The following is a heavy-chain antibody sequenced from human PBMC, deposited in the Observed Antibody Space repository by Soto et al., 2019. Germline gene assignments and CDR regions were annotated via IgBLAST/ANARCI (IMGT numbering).Heavy chain of an antibody. J-gene: IGHJ4*02. CDR3: AKDRVAVAGTEFDY. CDR2: ISGSGGST. Sequence: GGSLRPSWGASGFTFSSHAMSWVRQAPGKGLEWVSAISGSGGSTYYADSVKGRFTISRDNSKNTLYLQMNSLRAEDTAVYYCAKDRVAVAGTEFDYWGQGTLVTVSS. CDR1: GFTFSSHA. V-gene: IGHV3-23*01. D-gene: IGHD6-19*01.